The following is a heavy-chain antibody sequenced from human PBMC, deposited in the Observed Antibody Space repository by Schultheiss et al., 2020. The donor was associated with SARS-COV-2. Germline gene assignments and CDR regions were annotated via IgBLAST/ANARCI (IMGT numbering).Heavy chain of an antibody. CDR1: GGSISSGSYY. CDR2: IYTSGST. D-gene: IGHD3-22*01. V-gene: IGHV4-61*02. Sequence: SETLSLTCAVSGGSISSGSYYWSWIRQPAGKGLEWIGRIYTSGSTNYNPSLKSRVTMSVDTSKNQFSLKLSSVTAADTAVYYCARAIPLAYYDSSGDAFDIWGQGTMVTVSS. CDR3: ARAIPLAYYDSSGDAFDI. J-gene: IGHJ3*02.